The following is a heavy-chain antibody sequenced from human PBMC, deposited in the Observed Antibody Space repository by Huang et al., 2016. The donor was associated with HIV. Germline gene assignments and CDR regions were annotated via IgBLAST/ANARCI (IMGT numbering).Heavy chain of an antibody. CDR2: IYSDDST. Sequence: MSWVRQAPGKGLEWVSVIYSDDSTYFADSVKGGFTISRDNSKNTLYLQMNSLRAEDTAVYYCAAQWELRGGVDFWGQGTLVTVSS. J-gene: IGHJ4*02. V-gene: IGHV3-53*01. CDR3: AAQWELRGGVDF. D-gene: IGHD1-26*01.